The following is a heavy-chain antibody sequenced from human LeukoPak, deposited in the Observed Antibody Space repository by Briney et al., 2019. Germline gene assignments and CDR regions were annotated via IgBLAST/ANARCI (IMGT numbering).Heavy chain of an antibody. J-gene: IGHJ6*02. Sequence: TGGSLRLSCAASGFTFSSYAMHWVRQAPGKGLEWVAVISYDGSNKYYADSVKGRFTISRDISKNTLYLQMNSLRAEDMAVYYCARESTRRMTTVTLYYYYGMDVWGQGTTVTVSS. CDR2: ISYDGSNK. CDR3: ARESTRRMTTVTLYYYYGMDV. V-gene: IGHV3-30-3*01. D-gene: IGHD4-17*01. CDR1: GFTFSSYA.